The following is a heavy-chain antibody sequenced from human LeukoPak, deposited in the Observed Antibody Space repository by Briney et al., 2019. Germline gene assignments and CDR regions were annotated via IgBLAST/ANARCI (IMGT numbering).Heavy chain of an antibody. CDR1: GFTFSSYG. CDR3: AKDRGSTTNDY. V-gene: IGHV3-30*18. D-gene: IGHD1-26*01. CDR2: ISYDGSNK. Sequence: PARSLRLSCAASGFTFSSYGMHWVRQAPGKGLEWVAVISYDGSNKYYADSVKGRFTISRDNSKNTLYLQMNSLRAEDTAVYYCAKDRGSTTNDYWGQGTLVTVSS. J-gene: IGHJ4*02.